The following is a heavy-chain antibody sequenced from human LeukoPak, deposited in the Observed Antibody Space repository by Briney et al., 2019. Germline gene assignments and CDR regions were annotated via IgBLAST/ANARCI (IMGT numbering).Heavy chain of an antibody. J-gene: IGHJ4*02. D-gene: IGHD1-7*01. CDR2: IIPILGVA. CDR3: ARGRDWNYAFDY. CDR1: GGTFSSYA. Sequence: SVKVSCKASGGTFSSYAISWVRQAPGQGLEWMGRIIPILGVANYAQKFQGRVTITADTYASTAYMELSSLRSDDTAVYYCARGRDWNYAFDYWGQGTLVTVSS. V-gene: IGHV1-69*04.